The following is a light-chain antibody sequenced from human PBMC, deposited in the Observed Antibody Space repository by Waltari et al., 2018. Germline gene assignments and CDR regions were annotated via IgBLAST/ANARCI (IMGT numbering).Light chain of an antibody. CDR1: QSISSW. CDR3: KQYSSYPYT. Sequence: DIQMTQSPSTLSASVGDRVTITCRASQSISSWLAWYQQKPGKAPKLLIYKASSLESGVPSRSSGSGSGTEFTLTISSLQPDDFATYYCKQYSSYPYTFGQGTKLEIK. CDR2: KAS. J-gene: IGKJ2*01. V-gene: IGKV1-5*03.